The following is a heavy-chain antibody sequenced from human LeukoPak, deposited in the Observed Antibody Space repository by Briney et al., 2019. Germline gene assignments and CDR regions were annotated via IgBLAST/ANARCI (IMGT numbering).Heavy chain of an antibody. CDR2: INPGGGST. V-gene: IGHV1-46*01. CDR3: ARVASSIEYSSSWYYFDY. J-gene: IGHJ4*02. D-gene: IGHD6-13*01. Sequence: ASVKVSCKASGYTFTSYGISWVRQAPGQGLEWMGIINPGGGSTSYAQKFQGRVTMTRDTSTSTVYMELSSLRSEDTAVYYCARVASSIEYSSSWYYFDYWGQGTLVTVSS. CDR1: GYTFTSYG.